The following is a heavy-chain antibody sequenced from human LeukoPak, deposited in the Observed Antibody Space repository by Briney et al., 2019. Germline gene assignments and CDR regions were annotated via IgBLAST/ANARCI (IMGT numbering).Heavy chain of an antibody. D-gene: IGHD3-22*01. Sequence: PGGSLRLSCAASGFTFSSYAMSWVRQAPGKGLEWVSAISGSGGSTYYADSVKGRFTISRDNSKNTLYLQMNSLRAEDTAVYYCAKKGDRLVVITLFDYWGQGTLVTVSS. CDR1: GFTFSSYA. CDR3: AKKGDRLVVITLFDY. V-gene: IGHV3-23*01. CDR2: ISGSGGST. J-gene: IGHJ4*02.